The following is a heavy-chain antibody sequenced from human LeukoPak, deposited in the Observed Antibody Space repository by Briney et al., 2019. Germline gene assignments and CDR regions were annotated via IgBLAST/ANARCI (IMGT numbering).Heavy chain of an antibody. Sequence: ASVKVSCKASGYTFTSYGISWVRQAPGQGLEWMGWISAYNGNTNYAQKLQGRVTMTTDTSTSTAYMELRSLRSDDTAVYYCAIMVATIEGPARLDAFDIWGQGTMVTVSS. J-gene: IGHJ3*02. CDR2: ISAYNGNT. V-gene: IGHV1-18*01. CDR1: GYTFTSYG. CDR3: AIMVATIEGPARLDAFDI. D-gene: IGHD5-12*01.